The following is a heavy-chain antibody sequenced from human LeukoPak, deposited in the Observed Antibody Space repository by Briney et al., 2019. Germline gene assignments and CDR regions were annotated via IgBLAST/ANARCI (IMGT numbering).Heavy chain of an antibody. V-gene: IGHV3-23*01. Sequence: GGSLRLSCAASGFTFSNYALSWVRQAPGKGLEWLSTISDTSTNTYCGGSVTGRFTISRDNSMNTLYLQMNSLRAEDTAIYFCAKVPYPDYGSWRPPFMDVWGQGTTVAVSS. CDR2: ISDTSTNT. D-gene: IGHD3-10*01. CDR3: AKVPYPDYGSWRPPFMDV. CDR1: GFTFSNYA. J-gene: IGHJ6*02.